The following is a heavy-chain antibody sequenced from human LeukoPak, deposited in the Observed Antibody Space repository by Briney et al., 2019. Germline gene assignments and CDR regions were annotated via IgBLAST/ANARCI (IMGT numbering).Heavy chain of an antibody. Sequence: GGSLRLSCAASGFTVSSNYMNWARQARGQGLEWVSVIYSGGSTYYADSVKGRFTISRDNSKNTVYLQMNSLRAEDTAVYHCAREGGTTSFDYWGQGTLVTVSS. CDR2: IYSGGST. CDR1: GFTVSSNY. CDR3: AREGGTTSFDY. V-gene: IGHV3-53*01. D-gene: IGHD1-26*01. J-gene: IGHJ4*02.